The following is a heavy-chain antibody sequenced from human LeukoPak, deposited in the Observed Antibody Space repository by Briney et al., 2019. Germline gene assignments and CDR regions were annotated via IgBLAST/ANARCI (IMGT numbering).Heavy chain of an antibody. V-gene: IGHV1-69*01. CDR2: IIPIFGTA. Sequence: GSSVKVSCKASGGTFSSYAISWVRLAPGQGLEWMGGIIPIFGTANYAQKFQGRVTITADESTSTAYMELSSLRSEDTAVYYCARSPRDLGAPPYYFDYWGQGTLVTVSS. J-gene: IGHJ4*02. CDR1: GGTFSSYA. CDR3: ARSPRDLGAPPYYFDY. D-gene: IGHD1-26*01.